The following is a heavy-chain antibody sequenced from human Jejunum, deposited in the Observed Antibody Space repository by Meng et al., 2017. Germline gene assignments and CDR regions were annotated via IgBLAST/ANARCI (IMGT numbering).Heavy chain of an antibody. V-gene: IGHV4-30-4*01. J-gene: IGHJ4*02. CDR1: GDSSSRSDYY. CDR2: IYYSGST. Sequence: QVQLQESGPGLVKPSQTLSLTCTFSGDSSSRSDYYWSWIRQPPGKGLEWIGYIYYSGSTYYNPSLKSRVTISVDTSKNQFSLKLSSVTAADTAVYYCAREALGGNSPNDYWGQGTLVTVSS. D-gene: IGHD4-23*01. CDR3: AREALGGNSPNDY.